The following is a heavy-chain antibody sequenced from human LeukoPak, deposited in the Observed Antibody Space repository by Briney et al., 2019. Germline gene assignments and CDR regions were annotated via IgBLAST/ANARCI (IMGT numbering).Heavy chain of an antibody. CDR2: INAANGHT. CDR3: ARGRGPPNSNRDFYYYYYMDV. D-gene: IGHD6-13*01. J-gene: IGHJ6*03. CDR1: GYTFTNYA. Sequence: ASVKVSCKASGYTFTNYAIHWVRQAPGQRFEWMGWINAANGHTKYSQEFQDRITITRDTFATTAYKELSNLRSEDMALYYCARGRGPPNSNRDFYYYYYMDVWGTGTTVTVSS. V-gene: IGHV1-3*03.